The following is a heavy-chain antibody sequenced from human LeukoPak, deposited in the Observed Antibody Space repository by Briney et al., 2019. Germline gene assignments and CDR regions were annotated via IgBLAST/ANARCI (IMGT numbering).Heavy chain of an antibody. D-gene: IGHD2-2*01. CDR3: ARGGGCSSTSCYP. CDR1: GGTFSSYA. V-gene: IGHV1-69*05. J-gene: IGHJ4*02. CDR2: IIPIFGTA. Sequence: SVKVSCKASGGTFSSYAISWVGQAPGQRLEWMGGIIPIFGTANYAQKFQGRVTITTDESTSTAYMELSSLRSEDTAVYYCARGGGCSSTSCYPWGQGTLVTVSS.